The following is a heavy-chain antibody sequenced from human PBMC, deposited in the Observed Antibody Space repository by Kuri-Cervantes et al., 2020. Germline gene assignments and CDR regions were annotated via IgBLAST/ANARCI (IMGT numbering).Heavy chain of an antibody. CDR3: ARAQGSGSYSFNY. CDR2: IYYSGST. Sequence: SETLSLTCTVSGCSVSSSSYYWGWIRQPPGKGLEWIGSIYYSGSTYYNPSLKSRVTISVDTSKNQFSLKLSSVTAGDTAVYYCARAQGSGSYSFNYWGQGTLVTVSS. D-gene: IGHD3-10*01. CDR1: GCSVSSSSYY. J-gene: IGHJ4*02. V-gene: IGHV4-39*01.